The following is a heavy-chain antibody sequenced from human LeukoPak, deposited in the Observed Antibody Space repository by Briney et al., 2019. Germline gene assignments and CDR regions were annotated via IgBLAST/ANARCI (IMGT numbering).Heavy chain of an antibody. CDR1: GFTISSYW. D-gene: IGHD5-24*01. CDR3: ARDKHNPGSAFDI. CDR2: IRQDGGQT. Sequence: GXXLRLSCAASGFTISSYWMSWVRQAPGKGLEWVANIRQDGGQTYYVDSVKGRFTISRDNAKNSLYLQVNSLRAEDTAVYYCARDKHNPGSAFDIWGQGTMLTVSS. J-gene: IGHJ3*02. V-gene: IGHV3-7*01.